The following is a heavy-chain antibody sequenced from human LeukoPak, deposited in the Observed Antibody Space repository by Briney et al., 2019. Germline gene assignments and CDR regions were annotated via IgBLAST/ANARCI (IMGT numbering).Heavy chain of an antibody. CDR3: ARSLYYDFWSGYHPFDY. D-gene: IGHD3-3*01. J-gene: IGHJ4*02. V-gene: IGHV4-59*12. CDR1: GGSISSYY. CDR2: IYYSGST. Sequence: PSETLSLTCTVSGGSISSYYWSWIRQPPGKGLEWIGYIYYSGSTNYNPSLKSRVTISVDTSKNQFSLKLSSVTAADTAVYYCARSLYYDFWSGYHPFDYWGQGTLVTVSS.